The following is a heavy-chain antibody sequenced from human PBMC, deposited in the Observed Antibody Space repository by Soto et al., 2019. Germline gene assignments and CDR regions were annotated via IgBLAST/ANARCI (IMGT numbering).Heavy chain of an antibody. CDR2: ISGSGGST. Sequence: EVQLLESGGGLVQPGGSLRLSCAASGFTFSSYAMSWVRQAPGKGLEWVSAISGSGGSTYYADSVKGRFTIPRDNSKNTLYLQMNSRRAEDTAVYYCAKAPSLRSRPDWGQGTLVTVSS. J-gene: IGHJ4*02. D-gene: IGHD4-17*01. CDR1: GFTFSSYA. V-gene: IGHV3-23*01. CDR3: AKAPSLRSRPD.